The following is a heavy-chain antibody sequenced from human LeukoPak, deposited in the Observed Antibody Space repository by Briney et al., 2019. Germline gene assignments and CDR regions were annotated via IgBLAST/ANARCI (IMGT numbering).Heavy chain of an antibody. J-gene: IGHJ4*02. D-gene: IGHD6-19*01. CDR2: IKTDGSQI. V-gene: IGHV3-7*01. Sequence: GGSLRLSCVASGFTFSSYWMTWVRQAPGKGLEWVANIKTDGSQIYYVDSVKGRFTISRDNAKNSLYLQMNSLRAEDTAVYYCAKDAPRSSGWFFFDYWGQGILVTVSS. CDR3: AKDAPRSSGWFFFDY. CDR1: GFTFSSYW.